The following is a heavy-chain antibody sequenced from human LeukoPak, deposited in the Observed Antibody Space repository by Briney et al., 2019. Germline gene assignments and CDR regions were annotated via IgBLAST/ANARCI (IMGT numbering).Heavy chain of an antibody. CDR1: GYTLTELS. CDR2: FDPEDGET. J-gene: IGHJ4*02. Sequence: GASVKVSCKVSGYTLTELSMHWVRQAPGKGLEWMGGFDPEDGETIYAQRFQGRVTMTRDTSISTVYMELSSLRSDDSAVYYCARYSISFGGVIVNDYWGQGTLVTVSS. V-gene: IGHV1-24*01. CDR3: ARYSISFGGVIVNDY. D-gene: IGHD3-16*02.